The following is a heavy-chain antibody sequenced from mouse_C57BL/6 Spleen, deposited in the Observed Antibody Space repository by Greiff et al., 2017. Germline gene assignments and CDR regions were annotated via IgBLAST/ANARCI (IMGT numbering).Heavy chain of an antibody. Sequence: EVQGVESGGGLVKPGGSLKLSCAASGFTFSSYTMSWVRQTPEKRLEWVATISGGGGNTYYPDSVKGRFTISRDNAKNTLYLQMSSLRSEDTALYYCARLDYGNYGFAYWGQGTLVTVSA. CDR3: ARLDYGNYGFAY. J-gene: IGHJ3*01. CDR2: ISGGGGNT. D-gene: IGHD2-1*01. V-gene: IGHV5-9*01. CDR1: GFTFSSYT.